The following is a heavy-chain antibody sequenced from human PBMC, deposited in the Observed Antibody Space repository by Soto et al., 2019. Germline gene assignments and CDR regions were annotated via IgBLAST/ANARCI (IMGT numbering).Heavy chain of an antibody. CDR1: GFTFRNFA. Sequence: GSLRVSCAASGFTFRNFAMNWVRQAPGKGLEWVSAIGGGGATTYYADSMKGRFTVSRDNSKNTLYLQLDSPRAEDTAVYYCVFPSSGKYFFDYWGQGALVTVSS. CDR2: IGGGGATT. CDR3: VFPSSGKYFFDY. J-gene: IGHJ4*02. V-gene: IGHV3-23*01. D-gene: IGHD3-22*01.